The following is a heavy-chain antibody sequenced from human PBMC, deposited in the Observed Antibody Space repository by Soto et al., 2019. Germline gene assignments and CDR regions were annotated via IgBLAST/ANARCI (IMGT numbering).Heavy chain of an antibody. D-gene: IGHD3-10*01. CDR3: ARLPYSTMVRGVIGYYYYGMDV. V-gene: IGHV5-10-1*01. Sequence: GESLKISCKGSGYSFTSYWISWVRQMPGKGLEWMGRIDPSDSYTNYSPSFQGHVTISADKSISTAYLQWSSLKASDTAMYYCARLPYSTMVRGVIGYYYYGMDVWGQGTTVTVSS. CDR1: GYSFTSYW. CDR2: IDPSDSYT. J-gene: IGHJ6*02.